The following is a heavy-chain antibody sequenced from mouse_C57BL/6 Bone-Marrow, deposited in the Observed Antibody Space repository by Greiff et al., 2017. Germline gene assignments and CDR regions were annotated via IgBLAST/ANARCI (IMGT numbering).Heavy chain of an antibody. Sequence: VQLQQSGAELARPGASVKLSCKASGYTFTSYGISWVKQRTGQGLEWIGEIYPRSGNTYYNEKFKGKATLTADKSSSTAYMELRSLTSEDSAVYFCARGPTTVVPYSYFDVWGTGTTVTVSS. CDR3: ARGPTTVVPYSYFDV. CDR1: GYTFTSYG. J-gene: IGHJ1*03. D-gene: IGHD1-1*01. CDR2: IYPRSGNT. V-gene: IGHV1-81*01.